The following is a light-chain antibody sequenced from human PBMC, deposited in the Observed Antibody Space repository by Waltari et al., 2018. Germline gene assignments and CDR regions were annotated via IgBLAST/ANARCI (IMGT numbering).Light chain of an antibody. CDR1: SSNIRNND. CDR2: THN. Sequence: QSVLTQPPSVSGTPGQRVTIHCSGSSSNIRNNDVKRYQQFPGSAPKLLIYTHNQGPSGVPDRFSGSKSATSASLAISGLQSEDEADYYCATWDDSLNGYVFGTGTKVTVL. CDR3: ATWDDSLNGYV. J-gene: IGLJ1*01. V-gene: IGLV1-44*01.